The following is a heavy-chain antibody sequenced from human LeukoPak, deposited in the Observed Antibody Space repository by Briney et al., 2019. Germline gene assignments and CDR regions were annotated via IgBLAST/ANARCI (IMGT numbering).Heavy chain of an antibody. D-gene: IGHD5-24*01. CDR1: GGSISSSSYY. Sequence: SETLSLTCTVSGGSISSSSYYWGWIRHPPGKGLEWIGSIYYSGSTYYNPSLKSRVTITGDTSKKQFSLKLSSVTAADTAVYYCARGDGYNLLGYFDYWGQGTLVTVPS. CDR2: IYYSGST. V-gene: IGHV4-39*07. CDR3: ARGDGYNLLGYFDY. J-gene: IGHJ4*02.